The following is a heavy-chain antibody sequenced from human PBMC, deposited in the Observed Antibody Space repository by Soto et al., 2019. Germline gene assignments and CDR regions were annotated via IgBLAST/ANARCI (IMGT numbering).Heavy chain of an antibody. V-gene: IGHV3-7*03. J-gene: IGHJ3*02. CDR1: GFTFSSYW. CDR3: ARLFFPVGRETLTLADAFDI. D-gene: IGHD3-3*02. CDR2: IKQDGSEK. Sequence: GGSLRLSCAASGFTFSSYWMSWVRQAPGKGLEWVANIKQDGSEKYYVDSVKGRFTISRDNAKNSLYLQMNSLRAEDTAVYYCARLFFPVGRETLTLADAFDIWGQGTMVTVSS.